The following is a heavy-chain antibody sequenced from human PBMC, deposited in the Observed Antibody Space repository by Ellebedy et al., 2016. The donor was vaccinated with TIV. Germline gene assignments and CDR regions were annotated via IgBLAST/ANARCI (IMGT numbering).Heavy chain of an antibody. J-gene: IGHJ4*02. V-gene: IGHV1-18*04. CDR2: ISSHNGNS. CDR3: ARTRYSSSWPDF. CDR1: GYKFINYG. D-gene: IGHD5-18*01. Sequence: AASVKVSCKASGYKFINYGYTWARQAPGQGLEWVGYISSHNGNSNYGKNFEGRVTMTTDRPTATVFMELGSLISDDTAMYYCARTRYSSSWPDFWGQGTLVTVSS.